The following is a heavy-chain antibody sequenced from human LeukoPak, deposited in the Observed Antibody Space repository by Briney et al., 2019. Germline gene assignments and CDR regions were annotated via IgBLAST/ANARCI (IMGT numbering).Heavy chain of an antibody. CDR2: IYSSGRS. V-gene: IGHV4-30-4*07. Sequence: SETLSLTCAVSGDSISSGGYSWSWVRQPPGKGLEWIGYIYSSGRSYYNPSLQSRVTISVDTSKNEFSLKLTSVTAADTAVYYCARGDYYDSSGLDYWGQGTLVTVSS. D-gene: IGHD3-22*01. J-gene: IGHJ4*02. CDR3: ARGDYYDSSGLDY. CDR1: GDSISSGGYS.